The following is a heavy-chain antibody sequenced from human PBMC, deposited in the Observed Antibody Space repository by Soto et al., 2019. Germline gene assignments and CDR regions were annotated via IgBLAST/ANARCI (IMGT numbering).Heavy chain of an antibody. CDR2: INPNGGST. CDR1: GYTFTNYH. CDR3: ALPKNPLGWYNF. D-gene: IGHD6-19*01. Sequence: QVQVVQSGAEVKKPGASVKVSCKTSGYTFTNYHVHWVRQAPGQGLEWMGAINPNGGSTTYAQHLQGIVTMTSDSSTSTCYMEMGSMRSDDSAVYYCALPKNPLGWYNFWGQGTLVTVS. V-gene: IGHV1-46*01. J-gene: IGHJ4*02.